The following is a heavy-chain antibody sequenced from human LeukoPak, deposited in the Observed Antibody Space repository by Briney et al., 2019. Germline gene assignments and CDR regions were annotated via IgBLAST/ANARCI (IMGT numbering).Heavy chain of an antibody. Sequence: SETLSLTCTVSGGSISSGSYYWSWIRQPAGKGLEWIGRIYTSGSTNYNPSLKSRVTISVDTSKNQFSLKLSSVTAADTAVYYCARADYCSSTSCQTKWRDYWGQGTLVTVSS. V-gene: IGHV4-61*02. J-gene: IGHJ4*02. D-gene: IGHD2-2*01. CDR2: IYTSGST. CDR3: ARADYCSSTSCQTKWRDY. CDR1: GGSISSGSYY.